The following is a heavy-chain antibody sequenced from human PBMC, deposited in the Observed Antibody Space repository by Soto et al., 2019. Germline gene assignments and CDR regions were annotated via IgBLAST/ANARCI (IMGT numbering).Heavy chain of an antibody. Sequence: QLQLQESGSGLVKPSQTLSLTCAVSGGSISSGGYSWSWIQQPPGKGLEWIGYIYHSGSTYYNPSLKSRVTILVDRSKNQFSLKLSSVTAADTAVYYCARAGGLGAVAVDYWGQGTLVTVSS. CDR3: ARAGGLGAVAVDY. CDR2: IYHSGST. V-gene: IGHV4-30-2*01. CDR1: GGSISSGGYS. J-gene: IGHJ4*02. D-gene: IGHD6-19*01.